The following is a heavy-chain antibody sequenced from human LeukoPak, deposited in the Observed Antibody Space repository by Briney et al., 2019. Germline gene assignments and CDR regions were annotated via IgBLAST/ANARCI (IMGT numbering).Heavy chain of an antibody. CDR2: INPTGVST. CDR3: ARGGYGDRIDY. J-gene: IGHJ4*02. D-gene: IGHD4-17*01. Sequence: ASLTVSCMASGYTFIRYYMHWVRQAPGQGVDWMGIINPTGVSTSYAQKFQGRVTMTRDTSTSTVYMELSRLRSEDTAVYYCARGGYGDRIDYWGQGTLVSVSS. V-gene: IGHV1-46*01. CDR1: GYTFIRYY.